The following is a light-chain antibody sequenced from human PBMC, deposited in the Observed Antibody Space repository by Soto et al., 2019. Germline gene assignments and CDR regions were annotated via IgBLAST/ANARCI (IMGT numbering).Light chain of an antibody. CDR1: QGIRTD. Sequence: PAYRSASLVDGFNLSCRASQGIRTDLVWYQQRPGKAPQRLIYGASTLHSGVPTRFSGSGSGTEFTLTISSLQPDDFATYYCQQYNSFWFGQGTKVAIK. V-gene: IGKV1-17*01. CDR2: GAS. CDR3: QQYNSFW. J-gene: IGKJ1*01.